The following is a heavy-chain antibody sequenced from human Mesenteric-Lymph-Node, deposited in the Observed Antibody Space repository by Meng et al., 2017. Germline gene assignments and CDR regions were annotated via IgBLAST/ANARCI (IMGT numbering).Heavy chain of an antibody. Sequence: QVQLVEAGGGVVQPGRSLRLSCGAPEFTFSSYPMHWVRQAPGKGLEWVAVISSDGSNKYYIDSVKGRFTISRDNSKNTLYVQMNSLRADDTAVYYCARENKAVAGVFDYWGQGTLVTVSS. V-gene: IGHV3-30-3*01. CDR1: EFTFSSYP. CDR3: ARENKAVAGVFDY. CDR2: ISSDGSNK. D-gene: IGHD6-19*01. J-gene: IGHJ4*02.